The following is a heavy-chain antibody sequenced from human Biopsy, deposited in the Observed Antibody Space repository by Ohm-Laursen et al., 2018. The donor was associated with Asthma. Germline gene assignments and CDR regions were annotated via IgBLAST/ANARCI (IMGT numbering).Heavy chain of an antibody. CDR2: ISGSGGST. J-gene: IGHJ4*02. Sequence: GSLRLSCTASGFTFSSYAMSWVRQAPGKGLEWVSAISGSGGSTYYADSVKGRFTISRDNSKNTPYLQMNSLKTEDTAVYYCASDLGGYYYDSSGYSSDYWGQGTLVTVSS. D-gene: IGHD3-22*01. V-gene: IGHV3-23*01. CDR1: GFTFSSYA. CDR3: ASDLGGYYYDSSGYSSDY.